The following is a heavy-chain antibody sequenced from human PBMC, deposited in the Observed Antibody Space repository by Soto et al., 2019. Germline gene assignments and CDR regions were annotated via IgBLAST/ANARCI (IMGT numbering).Heavy chain of an antibody. J-gene: IGHJ4*02. CDR2: IDWDDRK. CDR1: GFSLTTSRMC. D-gene: IGHD3-9*01. V-gene: IGHV2-70*12. Sequence: SGPTLVNPTQTLTLTCTFSGFSLTTSRMCVTWIRQPPGKALEWLARIDWDDRKYYTTSLKTRLTISKDTTKNQVVLTMTYMDPVDTATYYCAHRQYHEIFSGYPGPSYFDYWGQGILVTVSS. CDR3: AHRQYHEIFSGYPGPSYFDY.